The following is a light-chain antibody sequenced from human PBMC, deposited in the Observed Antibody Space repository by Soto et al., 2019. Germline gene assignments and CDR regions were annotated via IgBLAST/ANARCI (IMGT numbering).Light chain of an antibody. Sequence: EIVLTQSPVTLSLSPGERASLSCRASQRITNNFLAWFQQRPGLAPRLLIYGASSRASGIPERFSGSGSGTDFALTISRLEPEDFAVYYCQQYGSSPSFGGGTKVEIK. CDR3: QQYGSSPS. J-gene: IGKJ4*01. CDR2: GAS. CDR1: QRITNNF. V-gene: IGKV3-20*01.